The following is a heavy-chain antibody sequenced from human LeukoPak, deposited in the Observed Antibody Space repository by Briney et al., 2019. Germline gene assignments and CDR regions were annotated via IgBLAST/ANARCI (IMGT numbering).Heavy chain of an antibody. CDR2: ISSSSSYI. CDR3: AKAAQYSSGWYWFDP. V-gene: IGHV3-21*01. D-gene: IGHD6-19*01. Sequence: GGSLRLSCAASGFTFSSYSMNWVRQAPGKGLEWVSSISSSSSYIYYADSVKGRFTISRDNSKNTLYLQMNSLRAEDTAVYYCAKAAQYSSGWYWFDPWGQGTLVTVSS. CDR1: GFTFSSYS. J-gene: IGHJ5*02.